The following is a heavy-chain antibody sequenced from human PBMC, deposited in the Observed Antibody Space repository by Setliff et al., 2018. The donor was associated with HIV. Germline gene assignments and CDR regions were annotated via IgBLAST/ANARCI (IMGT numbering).Heavy chain of an antibody. V-gene: IGHV5-51*01. CDR2: IYPGDSDT. J-gene: IGHJ4*02. CDR1: GYRFTNYW. D-gene: IGHD5-12*01. CDR3: VRRDGYKLDY. Sequence: GASLKITCEGSGYRFTNYWIGWVRQMPGKCLEWMWIIYPGDSDTRYNPSFQGQVTISADKSISTAYLQWSSLKASDTAMYYCVRRDGYKLDYWGQGTLVTVSS.